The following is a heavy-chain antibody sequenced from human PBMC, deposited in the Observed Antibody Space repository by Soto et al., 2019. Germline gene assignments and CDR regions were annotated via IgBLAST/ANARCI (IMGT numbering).Heavy chain of an antibody. CDR2: MNPYSGNT. D-gene: IGHD6-25*01. J-gene: IGHJ4*02. CDR3: SRRKERSGPHYFDY. CDR1: GYTFTTYD. V-gene: IGHV1-8*01. Sequence: ASVKVSCKASGYTFTTYDISWVRQATGQGLEWMGWMNPYSGNTGYAQKFQGRVTVTRNTSISTVYMELSGLRPDDTAVYYCSRRKERSGPHYFDYWGQGSQVTVSS.